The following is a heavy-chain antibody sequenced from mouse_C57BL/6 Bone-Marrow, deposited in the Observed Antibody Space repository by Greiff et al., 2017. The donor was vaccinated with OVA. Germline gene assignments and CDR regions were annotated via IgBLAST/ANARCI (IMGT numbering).Heavy chain of an antibody. CDR1: GFSLTSYG. V-gene: IGHV2-2*01. CDR3: ASYYSNGDWFAY. CDR2: IWSGGST. D-gene: IGHD2-5*01. Sequence: QVQLKESGPGLVQPSQCLSITCTVSGFSLTSYGVHWVRQSPGKGLEWLGVIWSGGSTDYNAAFISRLSISKDNSKSQVFFTMNSLQADDPAIYYCASYYSNGDWFAYWGQGTLVTVSA. J-gene: IGHJ3*01.